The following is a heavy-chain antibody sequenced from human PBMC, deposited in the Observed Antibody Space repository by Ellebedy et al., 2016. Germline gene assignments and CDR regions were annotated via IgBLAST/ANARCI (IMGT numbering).Heavy chain of an antibody. CDR1: GGSINGYY. V-gene: IGHV4-59*08. J-gene: IGHJ4*02. Sequence: SETLSLTCTVSGGSINGYYWSWIRQPPGKGLEWIGYIYHTGDTRYNPSLKSRVTISVDPSKNRLSLKLYSLTAADTAVYYCARQPFDSGAYYFDFWGQGTLVTVSS. CDR2: IYHTGDT. D-gene: IGHD1-26*01. CDR3: ARQPFDSGAYYFDF.